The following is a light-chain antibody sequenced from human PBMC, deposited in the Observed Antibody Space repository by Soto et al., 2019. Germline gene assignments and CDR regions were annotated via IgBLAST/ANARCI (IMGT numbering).Light chain of an antibody. V-gene: IGKV3-15*01. J-gene: IGKJ4*01. CDR1: QSVSSN. CDR2: GAS. Sequence: EIVMTQSPASLSVSPGETATLSCRASQSVSSNLAWYQQKPGQAPRLLIYGASTRATGIPARFSGSGSGTEFTLTITSLQSEDFAVYYCQHYNNWPLTFSGGTKVESK. CDR3: QHYNNWPLT.